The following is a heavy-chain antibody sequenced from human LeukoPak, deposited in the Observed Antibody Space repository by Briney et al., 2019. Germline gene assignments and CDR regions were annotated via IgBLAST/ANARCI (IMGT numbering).Heavy chain of an antibody. D-gene: IGHD1-26*01. CDR3: ARQVTEWELAFFDY. CDR2: IYPGDSDT. J-gene: IGHJ4*02. CDR1: GYSFTSYW. V-gene: IGHV5-51*01. Sequence: GASLQISCKGSGYSFTSYWIGWVRQLPGKGLEWMGIIYPGDSDTRYSPSFQGQVTISADKSISTAYLQWSSLKASDTAMYYCARQVTEWELAFFDYWGQGTLVTVSS.